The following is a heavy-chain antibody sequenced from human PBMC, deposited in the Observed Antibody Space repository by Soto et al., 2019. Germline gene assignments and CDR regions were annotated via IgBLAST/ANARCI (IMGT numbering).Heavy chain of an antibody. CDR1: GFTFSSYA. J-gene: IGHJ6*02. CDR2: ISGSGGST. V-gene: IGHV3-23*01. CDR3: AKDMSDFWSGSPYYYYGMDV. D-gene: IGHD3-3*01. Sequence: GGSLRLSCAASGFTFSSYAMSWVRQAPGKGLEWVSAISGSGGSTYYADSVKGRFTISRDNSKNTLYLQMNSLRAEDTAVYYCAKDMSDFWSGSPYYYYGMDVWGQGTTVTVSS.